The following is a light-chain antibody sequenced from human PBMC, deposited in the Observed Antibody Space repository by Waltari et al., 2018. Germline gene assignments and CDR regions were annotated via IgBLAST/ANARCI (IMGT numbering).Light chain of an antibody. CDR2: DAS. CDR3: QQRTNWPPNT. Sequence: VLTQSPATLYLSPVDRATLSCRASQSVGKSLAWFQQKPGQAPRLLIYDASIRATGIPPRFRGSGSGTDFTLTISSLEPEDFAVYYCQQRTNWPPNTFGGGTKVEIK. V-gene: IGKV3-11*01. J-gene: IGKJ4*01. CDR1: QSVGKS.